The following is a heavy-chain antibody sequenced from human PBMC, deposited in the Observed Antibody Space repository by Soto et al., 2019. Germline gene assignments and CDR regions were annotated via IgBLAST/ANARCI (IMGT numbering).Heavy chain of an antibody. D-gene: IGHD2-15*01. CDR3: ARYPDKGSWFDP. V-gene: IGHV4-59*01. CDR2: IYYSGST. J-gene: IGHJ5*02. Sequence: SETLSLTCTVSGGSISSYYWSWIRQPPGKGLEWIGYIYYSGSTNYNPSLKSRVTISVDTSKNQFSLKLSSVTAADTAVYYCARYPDKGSWFDPGGQGTLVPVSP. CDR1: GGSISSYY.